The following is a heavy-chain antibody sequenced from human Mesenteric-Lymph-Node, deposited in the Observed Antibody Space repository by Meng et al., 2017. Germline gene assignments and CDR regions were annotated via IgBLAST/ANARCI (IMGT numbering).Heavy chain of an antibody. CDR1: GFTFSSYW. CDR2: IKQDGSEK. D-gene: IGHD1-26*01. CDR3: ARGWELLNYFDY. V-gene: IGHV3-7*01. Sequence: GESLKISCAASGFTFSSYWMSWVRQAPGKGLEWVANIKQDGSEKYYVDSVKGRFTISRDYAKNSLYLQMNSLRAEDTAVYYCARGWELLNYFDYWGQGTLVTVSS. J-gene: IGHJ4*02.